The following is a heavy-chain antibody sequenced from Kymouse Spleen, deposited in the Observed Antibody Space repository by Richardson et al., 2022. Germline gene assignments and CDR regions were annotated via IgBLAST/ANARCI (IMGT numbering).Heavy chain of an antibody. CDR2: ISWNSGSI. Sequence: EVQLVESGGGLVQPGRSLRLSCAASGFTFDDYAMHWVRQAPGKGLEWVSGISWNSGSIGYADSVKGRFTISRDNAKNSLYLQMNSLRAEDTALYYCAKDNRIAAAGTYFDYWGQGTLVTVSS. V-gene: IGHV3-9*01. CDR3: AKDNRIAAAGTYFDY. D-gene: IGHD6-13*01. CDR1: GFTFDDYA. J-gene: IGHJ4*02.